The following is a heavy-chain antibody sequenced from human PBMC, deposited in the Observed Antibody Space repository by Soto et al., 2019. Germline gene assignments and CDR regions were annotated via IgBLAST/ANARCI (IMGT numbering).Heavy chain of an antibody. V-gene: IGHV4-34*01. Sequence: PSETLSLTCAVYGGPFSGYYWSWIRQPPGKGLEWIGEINHSGSTNYNPSLKSRVTISVDTSKNQFSLKLSSVTAADTAVYYCARGHWFDPWGQGTLVTVS. CDR3: ARGHWFDP. J-gene: IGHJ5*02. CDR2: INHSGST. CDR1: GGPFSGYY.